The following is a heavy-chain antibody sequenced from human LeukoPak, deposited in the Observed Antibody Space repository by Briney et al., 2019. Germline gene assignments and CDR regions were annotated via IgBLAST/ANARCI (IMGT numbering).Heavy chain of an antibody. V-gene: IGHV3-15*01. Sequence: PGGSLRLSCAASGFTFSNAWMSWVRQAPGKGLEWVGRIKSKTDGGTTDYAAPVKGRFTISRDDSKSIAYLQMNSLKTEDTAVYYCTRGEYYDILTGYYWGQGTLVTVSS. CDR3: TRGEYYDILTGYY. CDR1: GFTFSNAW. J-gene: IGHJ4*02. D-gene: IGHD3-9*01. CDR2: IKSKTDGGTT.